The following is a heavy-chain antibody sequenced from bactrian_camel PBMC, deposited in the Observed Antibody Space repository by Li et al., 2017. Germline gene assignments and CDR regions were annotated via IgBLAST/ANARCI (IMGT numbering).Heavy chain of an antibody. CDR1: GSTESGTY. D-gene: IGHD5*01. V-gene: IGHV3S1*01. CDR2: IDNDSST. J-gene: IGHJ4*01. CDR3: ATWGDFAH. Sequence: HVQLVESGGGSVQAGGSVRLSCVTSGSTESGTYVAWIRQAPGKGREGIAVIDNDSSTEYAASVKGRFTISRDNAKNMLYLQLNSVKSEDTALYYCATWGDFAHWGQGTQVTVS.